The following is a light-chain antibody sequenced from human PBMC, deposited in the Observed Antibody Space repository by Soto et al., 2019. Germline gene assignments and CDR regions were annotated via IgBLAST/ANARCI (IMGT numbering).Light chain of an antibody. CDR3: QQGNTWPWT. V-gene: IGKV3-11*01. CDR2: AAS. J-gene: IGKJ1*01. Sequence: EIVLTQSPATLSLSPGERATLSCMASQSVGSSLAWYQQKLGQAPRLLIYAASDRATGIPGRFSGSGSGTDFTLIISSLEPEDFAFYYCQQGNTWPWTFGQGTKVDI. CDR1: QSVGSS.